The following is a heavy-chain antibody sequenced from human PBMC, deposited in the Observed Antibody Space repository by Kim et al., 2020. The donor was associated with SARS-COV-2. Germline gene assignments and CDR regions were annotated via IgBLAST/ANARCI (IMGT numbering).Heavy chain of an antibody. D-gene: IGHD3-3*01. CDR3: ARVPIGDFWSGYQDRGFDP. V-gene: IGHV1-8*01. Sequence: ASVKVSCKASGYTFTSYDINWVRQATGQGLEWMGWMNPNSGNTGYAQKFQGRVTMTRNTSISTAYMELSSLRSEDTAVYYCARVPIGDFWSGYQDRGFDPWGQGTLVTVSS. CDR1: GYTFTSYD. CDR2: MNPNSGNT. J-gene: IGHJ5*02.